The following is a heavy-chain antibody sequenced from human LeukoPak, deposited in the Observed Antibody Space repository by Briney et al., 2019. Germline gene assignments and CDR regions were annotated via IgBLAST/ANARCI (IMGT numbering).Heavy chain of an antibody. V-gene: IGHV3-33*01. Sequence: GRSLRLSCAASGFTFSSYGMHWVRQAPGKGLEWVAVIWYDGSNKYYADSVKGRFTISRGNSKNTLYLQMNSLRAEDTAVYYCAREFSYDSSGYGGWFDPWGQGTLVTVSS. J-gene: IGHJ5*02. CDR2: IWYDGSNK. D-gene: IGHD3-22*01. CDR3: AREFSYDSSGYGGWFDP. CDR1: GFTFSSYG.